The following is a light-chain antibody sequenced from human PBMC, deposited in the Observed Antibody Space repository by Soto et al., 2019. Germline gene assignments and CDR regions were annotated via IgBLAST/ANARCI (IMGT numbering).Light chain of an antibody. J-gene: IGKJ2*01. V-gene: IGKV1-33*01. Sequence: DILMTQSPSSLSPSVGDRVTITYQASQDISKYLNWYQQKPGKAPRLLIYHSSNLETGVPSRFSGSGSGTHFTFTISSLQPEDIATYFCQQYDSFPRTFGQGTKLDLK. CDR3: QQYDSFPRT. CDR1: QDISKY. CDR2: HSS.